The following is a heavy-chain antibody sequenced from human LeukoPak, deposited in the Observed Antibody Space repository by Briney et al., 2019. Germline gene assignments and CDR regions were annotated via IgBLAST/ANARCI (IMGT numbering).Heavy chain of an antibody. J-gene: IGHJ4*02. Sequence: PGGSLRLSCAAFGFTFSRSWMSWVRQAPGKGLEWLANINQDGSEKYYVDSVKGRFTISRDNAKNSLYLQMNSLRAEDTAVYYCARDKAVGATLFDYWGQGTLVTVSS. CDR1: GFTFSRSW. CDR3: ARDKAVGATLFDY. CDR2: INQDGSEK. V-gene: IGHV3-7*01. D-gene: IGHD1-26*01.